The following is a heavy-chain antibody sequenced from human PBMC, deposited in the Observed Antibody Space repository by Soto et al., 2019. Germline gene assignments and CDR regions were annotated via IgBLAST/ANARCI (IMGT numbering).Heavy chain of an antibody. D-gene: IGHD6-6*01. CDR1: GYSFTSYW. Sequence: EVQLVPSGAEVKKSGESLKISCKGSGYSFTSYWIGWVRQMPGNGLEWMGIIYPGDSDTRYSPSFQGQVTTSPDNSISTAYLQWSSLKAWDTAIYYCARLTPYGDGCSSQIPPGNYDDYYGMDVWGQGTTVTVAS. CDR3: ARLTPYGDGCSSQIPPGNYDDYYGMDV. J-gene: IGHJ6*02. V-gene: IGHV5-51*03. CDR2: IYPGDSDT.